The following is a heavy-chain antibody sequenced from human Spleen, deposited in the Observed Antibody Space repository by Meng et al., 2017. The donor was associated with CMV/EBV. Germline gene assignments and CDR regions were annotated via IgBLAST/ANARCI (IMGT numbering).Heavy chain of an antibody. CDR3: AKEAGKVARSIIAARADF. CDR2: ISGSGGDT. CDR1: GFTFDKFA. D-gene: IGHD6-6*01. V-gene: IGHV3-23*01. J-gene: IGHJ4*02. Sequence: ESLKISCAASGFTFDKFAMSWIRQAPGKGLEWVSAISGSGGDTYHADSVKGRFTIFRDNSKNTLYLQMNSLRAEDTAVYYCAKEAGKVARSIIAARADFWGQGTLVTVSS.